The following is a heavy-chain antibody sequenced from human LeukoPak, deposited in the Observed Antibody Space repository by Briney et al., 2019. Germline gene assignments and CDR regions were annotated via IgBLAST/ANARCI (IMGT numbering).Heavy chain of an antibody. CDR2: ISWNSGSI. CDR3: AKDSAYSSGWDDEVY. V-gene: IGHV3-9*01. CDR1: GFTFDDYA. D-gene: IGHD6-19*01. J-gene: IGHJ4*02. Sequence: GGSLRLSCAASGFTFDDYAMHWVRQAPGKGLEWVSGISWNSGSIGYADSVKGRFTISRDNAKNSLYLQMNSLRAEDTALYYCAKDSAYSSGWDDEVYWGQGTLVTVSS.